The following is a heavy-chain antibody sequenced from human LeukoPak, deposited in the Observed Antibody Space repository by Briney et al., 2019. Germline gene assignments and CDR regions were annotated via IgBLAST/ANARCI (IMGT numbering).Heavy chain of an antibody. CDR2: ISSSSSTI. CDR1: GFTFSSYS. CDR3: ARIKSGIDF. Sequence: GGSLRLSCAASGFTFSSYSMNWARQAPGKGLEWVSYISSSSSTIYYADSVKGLFTISRDNAKNSLYLQMNSLRAEDTAVYYCARIKSGIDFWGQGTTVTVSS. D-gene: IGHD1-26*01. J-gene: IGHJ6*02. V-gene: IGHV3-48*04.